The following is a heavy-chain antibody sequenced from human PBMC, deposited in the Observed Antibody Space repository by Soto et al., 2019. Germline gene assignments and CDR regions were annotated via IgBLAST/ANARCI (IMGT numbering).Heavy chain of an antibody. CDR3: ARGLLSDYVWGSYRRDYYSYYGMDV. J-gene: IGHJ6*02. CDR1: GYTFTSYA. V-gene: IGHV1-3*01. CDR2: INAGNGNT. Sequence: GASVKVSCKASGYTFTSYAMHWVRQAPGQRLEWMGWINAGNGNTKYSQKFQGRVTITRDTSASTAYMELSSLRSEDTAVYYCARGLLSDYVWGSYRRDYYSYYGMDVWGQGTTVTVSS. D-gene: IGHD3-16*02.